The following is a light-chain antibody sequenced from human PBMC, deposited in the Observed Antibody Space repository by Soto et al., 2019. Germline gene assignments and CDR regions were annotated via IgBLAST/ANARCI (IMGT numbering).Light chain of an antibody. CDR3: QSYDSSLSGSV. V-gene: IGLV1-47*01. CDR2: RNN. Sequence: QSVLTQPPSASGTPGQRVSISCSGSRSNIGRNYVYWYQQLPGTAPKLLIQRNNERPSGVPDRFSGSKSGTSASLAITGLQAEDEADYYCQSYDSSLSGSVFGGGTKLTVL. J-gene: IGLJ2*01. CDR1: RSNIGRNY.